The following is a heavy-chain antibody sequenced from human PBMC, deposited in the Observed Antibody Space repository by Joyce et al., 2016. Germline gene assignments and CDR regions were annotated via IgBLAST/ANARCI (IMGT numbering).Heavy chain of an antibody. CDR2: IKQDGNEK. J-gene: IGHJ4*02. V-gene: IGHV3-7*04. Sequence: VQLVESGGGLVQPGGSLRLSCEASGFIFSSYWMTWVRQAPGKGPEWLANIKQDGNEKYYVDSLKGRFTISRDNAKSSLYLQMNSLRADDTAVYYCTRTISATPGDYWGQGTLVTVSS. D-gene: IGHD5-24*01. CDR1: GFIFSSYW. CDR3: TRTISATPGDY.